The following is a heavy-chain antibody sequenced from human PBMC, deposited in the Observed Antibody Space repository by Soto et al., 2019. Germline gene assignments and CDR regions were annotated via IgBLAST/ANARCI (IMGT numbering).Heavy chain of an antibody. V-gene: IGHV3-53*01. CDR2: IYSGGST. J-gene: IGHJ4*02. Sequence: ESGGGLIQPGGSLRLSCAASGFTVSSNYMSWVRQAPGKGLEWVSVIYSGGSTYYADSVKGRFTISRDNSKNTLYLQMNSLRAEDTAVYYCARDNYYDSSGYYSDYWGQGTLVTVSS. CDR3: ARDNYYDSSGYYSDY. CDR1: GFTVSSNY. D-gene: IGHD3-22*01.